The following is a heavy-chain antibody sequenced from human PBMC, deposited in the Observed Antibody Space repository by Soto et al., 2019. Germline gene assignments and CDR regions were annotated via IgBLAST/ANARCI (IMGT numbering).Heavy chain of an antibody. V-gene: IGHV4-30-4*01. J-gene: IGHJ6*02. CDR2: IYYSGST. CDR1: GGSISSGDYY. D-gene: IGHD2-2*01. CDR3: ARVGDIVLLPAAMRMERGMDV. Sequence: SETLSLTCTVSGGSISSGDYYWSWIRQPPGKGLEWIGYIYYSGSTYYNPSLKSRVTISVDTSKNQFSLKLSSVTAADTAVYYRARVGDIVLLPAAMRMERGMDVWGQGTTVTVSS.